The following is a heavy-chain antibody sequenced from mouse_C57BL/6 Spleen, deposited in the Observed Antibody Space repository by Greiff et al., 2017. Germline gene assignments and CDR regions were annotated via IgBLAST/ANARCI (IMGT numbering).Heavy chain of an antibody. J-gene: IGHJ2*01. V-gene: IGHV1-80*01. Sequence: QVQLQQSGAELVKPGASVTISCKASGYAFSSYWMNWVKQRPGKGLEWIGQIYPGDGDPNSNGKFKGKATLTADKSSSTAYMQLISLTSEDSAVYFCARGAYSNYFLDYWGQGTTLTVSS. CDR3: ARGAYSNYFLDY. CDR1: GYAFSSYW. CDR2: IYPGDGDP. D-gene: IGHD2-5*01.